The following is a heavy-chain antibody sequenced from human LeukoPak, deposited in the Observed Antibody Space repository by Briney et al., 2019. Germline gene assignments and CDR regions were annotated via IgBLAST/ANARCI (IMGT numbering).Heavy chain of an antibody. CDR2: ISGSGGST. J-gene: IGHJ3*02. V-gene: IGHV3-23*01. Sequence: PGGSLRLSCAASGFTFSSYAMSWVRQAPGKGLEWVSAISGSGGSTYYADSVKGRFTISRDSARNSVYLQMSSLRADETAVYFCARFIASPGPDAFDIWGQGTLVTVSS. D-gene: IGHD6-13*01. CDR3: ARFIASPGPDAFDI. CDR1: GFTFSSYA.